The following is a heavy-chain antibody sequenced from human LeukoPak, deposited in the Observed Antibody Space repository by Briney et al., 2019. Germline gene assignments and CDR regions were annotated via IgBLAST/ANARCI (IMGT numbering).Heavy chain of an antibody. J-gene: IGHJ4*02. CDR2: FIPILGIT. CDR1: GGTFNNYA. D-gene: IGHD3-10*01. CDR3: TRAPARFGELTLNY. V-gene: IGHV1-69*10. Sequence: SVKVSCKASGGTFNNYAISWVRQAPGQELEWMGRFIPILGITHFAQKFQGRLTITADRSTSTAYMELSSLRSEDTAIYYCTRAPARFGELTLNYWGQGTLVTVSS.